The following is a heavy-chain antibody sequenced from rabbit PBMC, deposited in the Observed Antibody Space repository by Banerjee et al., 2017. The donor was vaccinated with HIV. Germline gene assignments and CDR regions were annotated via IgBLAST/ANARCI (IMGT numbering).Heavy chain of an antibody. CDR1: GFDFSNKAV. J-gene: IGHJ6*01. CDR3: ARDTSSSFSSYGMDL. D-gene: IGHD1-1*01. Sequence: QEQLVESGGGLVRPEGSLKLSCTASGFDFSNKAVMCWVRQAPGKGLQWIACINAITGKAVYATWATGRFTFSKTSSTTVTLQMTSLTAADTATYFCARDTSSSFSSYGMDLWGPGTLVTVS. CDR2: INAITGKA. V-gene: IGHV1S45*01.